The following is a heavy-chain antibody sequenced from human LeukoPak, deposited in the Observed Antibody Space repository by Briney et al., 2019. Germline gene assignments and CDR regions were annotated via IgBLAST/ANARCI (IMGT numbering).Heavy chain of an antibody. D-gene: IGHD6-13*01. CDR1: GFTFSRYA. CDR3: ARDVGSSSWAPSDYYYGMDV. V-gene: IGHV3-30*04. Sequence: GGSLRLSCSASGFTFSRYAMHWVGQAPGMGLEWVAVTSYDGSNKDYADSVKGRFTISRDNSKNKLYLQMSSLGAEDTAVYYCARDVGSSSWAPSDYYYGMDVWGQGTTVTVSS. J-gene: IGHJ6*02. CDR2: TSYDGSNK.